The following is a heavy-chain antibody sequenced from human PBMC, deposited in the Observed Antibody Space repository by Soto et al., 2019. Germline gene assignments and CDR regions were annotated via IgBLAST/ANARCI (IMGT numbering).Heavy chain of an antibody. CDR1: GYSFTSYW. CDR2: IYPGDSDT. Sequence: GSSRKISWEGSGYSFTSYWIGWVRQMPCKGLEWMGIIYPGDSDTRYSPSFQGQVTISADKSISTAYLQWSSLKASDTAMYYCARQKITAYSSGWNFDYWGQGTLVTLSS. D-gene: IGHD6-19*01. CDR3: ARQKITAYSSGWNFDY. J-gene: IGHJ4*02. V-gene: IGHV5-51*01.